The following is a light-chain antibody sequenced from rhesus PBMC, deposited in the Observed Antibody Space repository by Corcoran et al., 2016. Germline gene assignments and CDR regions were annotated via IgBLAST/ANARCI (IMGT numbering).Light chain of an antibody. V-gene: IGKV1-25*01. CDR1: QGIRNY. Sequence: DIQMTQSPSSLSASVGDRVTITCRASQGIRNYLACYQQSQGKAPMLLISDASTLQTGGPSKLSGSGSGTDFTLTINGLQPEDFATYYCQQHSNYPFTFGPGTKLDIK. CDR2: DAS. J-gene: IGKJ3*01. CDR3: QQHSNYPFT.